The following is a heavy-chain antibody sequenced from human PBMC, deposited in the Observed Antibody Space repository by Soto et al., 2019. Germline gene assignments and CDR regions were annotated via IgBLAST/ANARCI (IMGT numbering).Heavy chain of an antibody. J-gene: IGHJ5*02. CDR3: ARDSYPGIVNWVDP. CDR2: INTANGDT. CDR1: GYTFTSFA. V-gene: IGHV1-3*04. D-gene: IGHD2-15*01. Sequence: ASVKVSCKASGYTFTSFAMHWVRQAPGQGLEWMGWINTANGDTKYSQKFQGRVTFTRDTSANTAHMDLSSLRSEDTAVYYCARDSYPGIVNWVDPWGQRTLVTVSS.